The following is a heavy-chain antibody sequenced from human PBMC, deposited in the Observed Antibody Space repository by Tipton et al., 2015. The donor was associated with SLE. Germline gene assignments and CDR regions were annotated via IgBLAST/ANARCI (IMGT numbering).Heavy chain of an antibody. Sequence: TLSLTCTVSGGSISSDNSYWSWVRPTAGKGPEWVGHIYTSGSTNYNPSLKSRVTISIDTSKNQFSLSLSSVTAADTALYYCATGVSGSWYYFDYWGQGTPVTVSS. CDR1: GGSISSDNSY. CDR2: IYTSGST. V-gene: IGHV4-61*09. J-gene: IGHJ4*02. D-gene: IGHD6-13*01. CDR3: ATGVSGSWYYFDY.